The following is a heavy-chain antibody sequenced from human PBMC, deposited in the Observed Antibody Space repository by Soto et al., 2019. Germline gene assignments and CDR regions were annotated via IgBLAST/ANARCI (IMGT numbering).Heavy chain of an antibody. V-gene: IGHV3-11*01. CDR1: GFTFSDRY. Sequence: PGGSLRLSCAASGFTFSDRYMSWIRQAPGKGLEWVSYISSSGRTTHYADSVKGRYTISRDNAKNSLYLQMSSLRVEDTAVYSCAREVTTSHYYFDFWGQGTLVTVSS. CDR3: AREVTTSHYYFDF. J-gene: IGHJ4*02. D-gene: IGHD2-2*01. CDR2: ISSSGRTT.